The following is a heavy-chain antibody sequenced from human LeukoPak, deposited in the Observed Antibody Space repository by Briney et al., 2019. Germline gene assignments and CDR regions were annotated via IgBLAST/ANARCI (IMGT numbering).Heavy chain of an antibody. J-gene: IGHJ3*02. CDR2: IIPIFGTA. V-gene: IGHV1-69*05. CDR1: GGTFSSYA. D-gene: IGHD3-10*01. Sequence: ASVKVSCKASGGTFSSYAISWVRQAPGQGLEWMGRIIPIFGTANYAQKFQGRVTITTDESTSTAYMELSSLRSEDTAVYYCARPNMVRGAQGAFDIWGPGTMVTVSS. CDR3: ARPNMVRGAQGAFDI.